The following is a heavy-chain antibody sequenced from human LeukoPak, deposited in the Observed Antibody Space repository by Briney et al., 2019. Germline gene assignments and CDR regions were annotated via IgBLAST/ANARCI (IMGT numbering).Heavy chain of an antibody. CDR2: IYNDGSA. V-gene: IGHV3-53*01. Sequence: GGSLRLSCAASGFTVNTYYMTWVRQVPGKGPEWVSIIYNDGSALYADSVKGRFTISRDNSKNTLYLQMNSLRDEDTAVYYCVRQVVGPWEWGQGTLVTVSS. D-gene: IGHD3-22*01. CDR3: VRQVVGPWE. CDR1: GFTVNTYY. J-gene: IGHJ4*02.